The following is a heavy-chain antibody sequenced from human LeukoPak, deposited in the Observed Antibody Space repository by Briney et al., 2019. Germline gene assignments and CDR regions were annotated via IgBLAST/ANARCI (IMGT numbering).Heavy chain of an antibody. Sequence: GASVKVSCKASGGTFSSYAISWVRQAPGQGLEWMGGIIPIFGTANYAQKFQGRVTITADESTSTAYMELSSLRSEDTAFYYCARTIEYSSSWDTFDYWGQGILVTVSS. CDR2: IIPIFGTA. CDR3: ARTIEYSSSWDTFDY. D-gene: IGHD6-6*01. CDR1: GGTFSSYA. J-gene: IGHJ4*02. V-gene: IGHV1-69*13.